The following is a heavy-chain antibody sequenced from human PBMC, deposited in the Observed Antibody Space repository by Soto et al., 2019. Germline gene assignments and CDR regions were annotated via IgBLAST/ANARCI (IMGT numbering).Heavy chain of an antibody. CDR2: IIPIFGTA. J-gene: IGHJ4*02. CDR3: ARDRDIFTGYYNVFDY. D-gene: IGHD3-9*01. Sequence: SVKVSCKASGGTFSSYAISWVRQAPGQGLEWMGGIIPIFGTANYAQKFQGRVTITADESTSTAYMELSSLRSEDTAVYYCARDRDIFTGYYNVFDYWGQGTLVTVSS. V-gene: IGHV1-69*13. CDR1: GGTFSSYA.